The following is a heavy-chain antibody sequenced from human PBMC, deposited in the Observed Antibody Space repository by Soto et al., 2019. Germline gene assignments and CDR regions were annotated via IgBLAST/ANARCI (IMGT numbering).Heavy chain of an antibody. J-gene: IGHJ4*02. V-gene: IGHV4-59*08. CDR2: IYYSGST. D-gene: IGHD4-17*01. CDR1: GGSISSYY. CDR3: ARHRTVTTVFDY. Sequence: SEILSLTCTVSGGSISSYYWSWIRQPPGKGLEWIGYIYYSGSTNYNPSLKSRVTISVDTSKNQFSLKLSSVTAADTAVYYCARHRTVTTVFDYWGQGTLVTGSS.